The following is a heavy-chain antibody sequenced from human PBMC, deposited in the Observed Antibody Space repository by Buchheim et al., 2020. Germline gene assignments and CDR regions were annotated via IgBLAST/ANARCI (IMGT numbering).Heavy chain of an antibody. CDR1: GYTFTSYY. D-gene: IGHD3-22*01. Sequence: QVQLVQSGAEVKKPGASVKVSCKASGYTFTSYYMHWVRQAPGQGLEWMGIINPSGGSTSYAQKFQGRVTMTRETSTGTVNMELSSLRSEDTAVYYCARQAGDSSGYYYPDYFDYWGQGTL. CDR3: ARQAGDSSGYYYPDYFDY. J-gene: IGHJ4*02. V-gene: IGHV1-46*01. CDR2: INPSGGST.